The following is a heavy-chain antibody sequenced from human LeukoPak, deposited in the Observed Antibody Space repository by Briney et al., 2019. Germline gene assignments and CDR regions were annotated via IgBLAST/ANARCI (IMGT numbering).Heavy chain of an antibody. CDR2: IKQDGSDK. V-gene: IGHV3-7*01. J-gene: IGHJ4*02. Sequence: PGGSLRLSCAASGFTFSRYLMSWVCQAPGKGLEWVANIKQDGSDKYYVDSVKSRFTISRDKAKNSLCLQMSRLRAEDTPVYYSANLGGRRGPFYYWGQGTLVTVSS. CDR1: GFTFSRYL. CDR3: ANLGGRRGPFYY. D-gene: IGHD1-26*01.